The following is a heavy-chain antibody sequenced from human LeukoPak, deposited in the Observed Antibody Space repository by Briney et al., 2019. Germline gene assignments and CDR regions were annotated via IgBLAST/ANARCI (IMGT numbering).Heavy chain of an antibody. Sequence: SVKVSCKASGGTFSSYAISWVRQAPGQGLEWMGRIIPILGIANYAQKFQGRVTITADKSTSTAYMELSSLRSEDTAVYYCARRLQGGYYDSSGYLAPWGQGTLVTVPS. CDR2: IIPILGIA. J-gene: IGHJ4*02. V-gene: IGHV1-69*04. D-gene: IGHD3-22*01. CDR1: GGTFSSYA. CDR3: ARRLQGGYYDSSGYLAP.